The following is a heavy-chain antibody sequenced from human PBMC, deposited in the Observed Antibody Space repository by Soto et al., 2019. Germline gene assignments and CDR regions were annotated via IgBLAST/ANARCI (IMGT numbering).Heavy chain of an antibody. J-gene: IGHJ4*02. V-gene: IGHV1-3*01. Sequence: ASVKVSCKASGNTFSSYAMHWVRQAPGQRLEWMGWINAGNGNTKYSQKFQGRVTLTRDTSASTAYMELSSLRSEDTAVYYCARGPSYNGNYSVWLYYCGQGTLVTVSS. D-gene: IGHD1-7*01. CDR1: GNTFSSYA. CDR3: ARGPSYNGNYSVWLYY. CDR2: INAGNGNT.